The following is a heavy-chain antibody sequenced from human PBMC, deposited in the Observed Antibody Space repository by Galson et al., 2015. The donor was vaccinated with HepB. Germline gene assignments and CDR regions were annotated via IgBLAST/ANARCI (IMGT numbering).Heavy chain of an antibody. CDR2: INIDGSTT. CDR3: ARSRYCSSTSCYIYMDV. J-gene: IGHJ6*03. V-gene: IGHV3-74*01. D-gene: IGHD2-2*02. Sequence: SLRLSCAASGFTFSTYWMHWVRQAPGKGLVWVSHINIDGSTTNYADSVKGRFTISRDNAKNTLYLQMSSPRAEDTAVYYCARSRYCSSTSCYIYMDVWGKGTTVTVSS. CDR1: GFTFSTYW.